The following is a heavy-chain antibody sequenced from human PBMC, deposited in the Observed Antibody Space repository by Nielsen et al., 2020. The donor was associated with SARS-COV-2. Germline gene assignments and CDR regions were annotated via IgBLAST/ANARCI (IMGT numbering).Heavy chain of an antibody. J-gene: IGHJ5*02. CDR2: IKSKIDGGPT. CDR3: ATARYCSRTSCSAGTDMFDP. V-gene: IGHV3-15*01. Sequence: GGSLRLSCVASGFTFSKAWMSWVHQAPGKGLECVGRIKSKIDGGPTDYAAPVKDRFTISRDDSKNTVYLDMSSLRTEDTAVYYCATARYCSRTSCSAGTDMFDPWGQGTQVIVSS. D-gene: IGHD2-2*01. CDR1: GFTFSKAW.